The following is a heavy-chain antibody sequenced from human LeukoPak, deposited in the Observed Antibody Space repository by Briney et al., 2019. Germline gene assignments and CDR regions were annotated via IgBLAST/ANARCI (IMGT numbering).Heavy chain of an antibody. CDR3: ARDYADYVGYFFFDY. J-gene: IGHJ4*02. CDR2: ISGSGGTT. CDR1: GFTFSRFA. Sequence: GGSLRLSCAASGFTFSRFAMSWVRQAPGKGLEWVSTISGSGGTTNYADSVKGRFTFSRDNAKNTLYLQMNSLRAEDTAVYYCARDYADYVGYFFFDYWGQGTLVTVSS. D-gene: IGHD4-17*01. V-gene: IGHV3-23*01.